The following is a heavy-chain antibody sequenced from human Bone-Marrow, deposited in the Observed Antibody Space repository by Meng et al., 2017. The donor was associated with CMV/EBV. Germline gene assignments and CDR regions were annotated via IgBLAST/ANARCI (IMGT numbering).Heavy chain of an antibody. Sequence: SETLSLTCTVSGGSISSSSYYWGWIRQPPGKGLEWIGSIYYSGSTYYNPSLKSRVTISVDTSKNQFSLKPSSVTAADTAVYYCARDLTVTTSYYYGMDVWGQGTTVTVSS. D-gene: IGHD4-17*01. J-gene: IGHJ6*02. V-gene: IGHV4-39*07. CDR3: ARDLTVTTSYYYGMDV. CDR2: IYYSGST. CDR1: GGSISSSSYY.